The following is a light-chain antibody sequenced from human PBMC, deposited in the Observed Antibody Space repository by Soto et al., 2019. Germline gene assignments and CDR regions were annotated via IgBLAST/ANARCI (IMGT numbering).Light chain of an antibody. Sequence: QSALTQSPSASGTPGQRVTISCSGSASTIGRNYVYWYQQLPGTAPKLLIYRNSQRPSGVPDRFSGSKSGTSASLAISGLRSEDGADYYCAAWDDNLSVLYVFGAGTKVAVL. CDR3: AAWDDNLSVLYV. CDR2: RNS. V-gene: IGLV1-47*01. CDR1: ASTIGRNY. J-gene: IGLJ1*01.